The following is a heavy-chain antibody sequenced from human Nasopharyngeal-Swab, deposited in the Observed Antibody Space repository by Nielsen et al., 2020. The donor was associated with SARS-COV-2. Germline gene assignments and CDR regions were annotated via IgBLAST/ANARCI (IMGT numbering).Heavy chain of an antibody. J-gene: IGHJ5*02. V-gene: IGHV2-5*02. D-gene: IGHD5-12*01. CDR2: IYWDDDK. Sequence: WIRQPPGKALEWLALIYWDDDKRYSPSLKSRLTITKDTSKNQVVLTMTNMDPVGTATYYCAHRGYSGYDYPGEFDPWGQGTLVTVSS. CDR3: AHRGYSGYDYPGEFDP.